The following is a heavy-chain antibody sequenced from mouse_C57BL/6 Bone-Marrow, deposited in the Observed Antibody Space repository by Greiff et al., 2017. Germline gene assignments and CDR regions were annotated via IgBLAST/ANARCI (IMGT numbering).Heavy chain of an antibody. V-gene: IGHV1-59*01. CDR3: ARGDDYDPYYFDY. CDR2: IDPSDSYT. D-gene: IGHD2-4*01. Sequence: VQLQQPGAELVRPGTSVKLSCKASGYTFTSYWMHWVKQRPGQGLEWIGVIDPSDSYTNYNQKFKGQATLTVDTSSSTAYMQLSSLTSEDSAVYYCARGDDYDPYYFDYWGQGTTLTVAS. J-gene: IGHJ2*01. CDR1: GYTFTSYW.